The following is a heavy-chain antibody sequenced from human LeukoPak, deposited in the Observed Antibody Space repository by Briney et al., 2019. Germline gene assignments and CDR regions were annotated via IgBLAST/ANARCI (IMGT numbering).Heavy chain of an antibody. V-gene: IGHV3-66*01. Sequence: GGSLRLSCAASGFTVSSHSMSWTRQAPGKGLDWVSMEYSGGGAHYSDSVKGRFSISRDNSRNTLSLQMNSLRPEDTAVYYCAKGNWNDALGYFDYWGQGALVTVSS. CDR2: EYSGGGA. D-gene: IGHD1-1*01. J-gene: IGHJ4*02. CDR3: AKGNWNDALGYFDY. CDR1: GFTVSSHS.